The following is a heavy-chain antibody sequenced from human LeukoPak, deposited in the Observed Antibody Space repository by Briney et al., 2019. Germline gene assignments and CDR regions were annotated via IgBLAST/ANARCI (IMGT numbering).Heavy chain of an antibody. D-gene: IGHD7-27*01. V-gene: IGHV1-46*01. J-gene: IGHJ4*02. CDR3: AKDPNWGVQGYFDY. CDR2: INPSGGST. Sequence: ASVKVSCKASGYTFTSYYMHWVRQAPGQGLEGMGIINPSGGSTSYAQKFQGRVTMTRDMSTSTDYMELSSLRSEVTALYYCAKDPNWGVQGYFDYWGQGTLVTVSS. CDR1: GYTFTSYY.